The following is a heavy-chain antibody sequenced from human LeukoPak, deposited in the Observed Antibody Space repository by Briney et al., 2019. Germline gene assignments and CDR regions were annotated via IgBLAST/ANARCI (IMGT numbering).Heavy chain of an antibody. CDR2: IHYSGST. Sequence: SETLSLTCTVSGGSISSYYWSWIRQPPGKELEWIGNIHYSGSTNYNPSLKSRVTITVDTSKNQFSLKLNSVTAADTAVYYCVRTGEVTTVCDSWGQGNLVTVSS. CDR1: GGSISSYY. CDR3: VRTGEVTTVCDS. D-gene: IGHD4-17*01. J-gene: IGHJ4*02. V-gene: IGHV4-59*08.